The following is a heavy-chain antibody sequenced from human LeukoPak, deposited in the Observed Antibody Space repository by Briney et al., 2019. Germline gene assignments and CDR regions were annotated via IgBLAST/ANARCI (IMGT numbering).Heavy chain of an antibody. V-gene: IGHV1-69*05. CDR2: IIPIFGST. J-gene: IGHJ6*03. D-gene: IGHD3-22*01. CDR1: AGSFSGQA. CDR3: ARGMRSHYYDFTGLYYYYLDL. Sequence: SVKVSCKASAGSFSGQAITWVRQAPGQGLECLGRIIPIFGSTEYAQTFQGRVTITTDKSATTAYMELSSLRSDDTAVYYCARGMRSHYYDFTGLYYYYLDLWGKGTMVTVSS.